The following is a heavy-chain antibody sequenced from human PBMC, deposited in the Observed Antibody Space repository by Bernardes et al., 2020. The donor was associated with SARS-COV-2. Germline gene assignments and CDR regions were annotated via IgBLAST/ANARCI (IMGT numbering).Heavy chain of an antibody. Sequence: TGSCAVSGFTFSRSWLHWVRKAPGKGLVWVSRINPDGSSTSYADSVKGRFTISRDNAKNMLFLQMSGLRAEDTAMYYCARDLGYCTNGVCSPWGQGTLVTVSS. D-gene: IGHD2-8*01. CDR3: ARDLGYCTNGVCSP. CDR1: GFTFSRSW. CDR2: INPDGSST. V-gene: IGHV3-74*01. J-gene: IGHJ5*02.